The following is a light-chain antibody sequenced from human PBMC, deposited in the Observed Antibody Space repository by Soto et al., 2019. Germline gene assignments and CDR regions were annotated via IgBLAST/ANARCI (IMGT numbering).Light chain of an antibody. Sequence: DIQMTQSPSTLSGSVGDRVTITCRASQTISSWLAWYQQKPGKAPKLLIYKASTLKSGVPSRFSGSGSGTDFTLTISSLQPDDFATYDCQHYNSYSESFGQGTKVDLK. V-gene: IGKV1-5*03. CDR2: KAS. CDR3: QHYNSYSES. CDR1: QTISSW. J-gene: IGKJ1*01.